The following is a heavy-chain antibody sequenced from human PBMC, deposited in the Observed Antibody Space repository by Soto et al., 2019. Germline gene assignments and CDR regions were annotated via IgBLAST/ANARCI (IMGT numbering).Heavy chain of an antibody. Sequence: QVQLQESGPGLVKPSQTLSLTCIVSGGSISNVNDCWSWIRQRPDKGLEWIGHIYSGGSIYNNPSPTSPVTLLVNTSQNQFSLQLSSVSAADTAVYYCARGPSGDKVDYWGQGTLVTVSS. V-gene: IGHV4-30-4*01. CDR3: ARGPSGDKVDY. CDR2: IYSGGSI. D-gene: IGHD7-27*01. CDR1: GGSISNVNDC. J-gene: IGHJ4*02.